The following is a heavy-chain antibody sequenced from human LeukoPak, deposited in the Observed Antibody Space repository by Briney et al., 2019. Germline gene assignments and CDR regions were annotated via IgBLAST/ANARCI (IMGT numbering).Heavy chain of an antibody. V-gene: IGHV4-39*07. CDR1: GGSISSSSYY. CDR2: IYYSGST. CDR3: ARETSQKGAHYMDV. Sequence: PSETLPLTCTVSGGSISSSSYYWGWIRQPPGKGLEWIGGIYYSGSTYYNPSLKSRVTISVDTSKNQFSLKLSSVTAADTAVYYCARETSQKGAHYMDVWGKGTTVTNSS. D-gene: IGHD3-16*01. J-gene: IGHJ6*03.